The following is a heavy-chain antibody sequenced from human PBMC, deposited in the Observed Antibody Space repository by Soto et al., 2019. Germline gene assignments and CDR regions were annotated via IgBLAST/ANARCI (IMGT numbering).Heavy chain of an antibody. D-gene: IGHD3-22*01. V-gene: IGHV4-30-4*02. CDR1: GGSISSGDYY. CDR2: IYYSGST. CDR3: ARGSYYYDNSGYYHY. Sequence: PSETLSLTCTVSGGSISSGDYYWSWIRQPPGKGLEWIGYIYYSGSTYYNPSLKSRVTISVDTSKNQFSLKLSSVTAADTAVYYCARGSYYYDNSGYYHYWGQGTLVTISS. J-gene: IGHJ4*02.